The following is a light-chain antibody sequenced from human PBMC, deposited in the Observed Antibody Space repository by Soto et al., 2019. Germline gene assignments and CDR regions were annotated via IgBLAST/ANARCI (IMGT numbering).Light chain of an antibody. CDR2: GNS. V-gene: IGLV1-40*01. CDR1: SSNIGAGYD. Sequence: QSVLTQPPSVSGAPGQRVTISCTGSSSNIGAGYDVHWYQQLPGTAPKLLIYGNSNRPSGVPDRFSGSKSGTSASLAITGFQAEDVFHYYCQSYDSSLRGRYVFRTGTKVTVL. CDR3: QSYDSSLRGRYV. J-gene: IGLJ1*01.